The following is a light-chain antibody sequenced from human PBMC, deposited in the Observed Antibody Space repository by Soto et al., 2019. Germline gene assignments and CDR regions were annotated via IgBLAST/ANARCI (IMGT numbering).Light chain of an antibody. Sequence: QSVLTQPPSASGTPGQRVTLSCSGSSSNIGSNTVNWYQQLPGTAPKLLIYSNNQRPSGGPDRFSGSKSGTSASLAISGLQSEDEADYYCAAWDASLTAHYVFGTGTKLTVL. V-gene: IGLV1-44*01. CDR2: SNN. CDR1: SSNIGSNT. J-gene: IGLJ1*01. CDR3: AAWDASLTAHYV.